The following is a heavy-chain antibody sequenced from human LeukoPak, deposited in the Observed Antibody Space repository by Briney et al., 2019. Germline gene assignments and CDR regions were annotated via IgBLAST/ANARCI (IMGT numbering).Heavy chain of an antibody. Sequence: SETLSLTCTVSGVSIDSHYWSWIRQSPGKGLEWIGCVYNSGTTVYNPSLTGRVTISVDTSKNQYSLNLRSVTAADAAVYYCARDAYWGQGILVTVSS. J-gene: IGHJ4*02. V-gene: IGHV4-59*11. CDR3: ARDAY. CDR2: VYNSGTT. CDR1: GVSIDSHY.